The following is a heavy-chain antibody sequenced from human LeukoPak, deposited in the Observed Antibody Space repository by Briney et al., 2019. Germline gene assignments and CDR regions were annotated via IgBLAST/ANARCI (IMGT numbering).Heavy chain of an antibody. CDR2: IYYSGST. V-gene: IGHV4-39*07. Sequence: KPSETLSLTCTVSGGSISSSSYYWGWIRQPPGKGLEWIGSIYYSGSTNYNPSLKSRVTISVDTSKNQFSLKLSSVTAADTAVYYCARVVEQQLVSDAFDIWGQGTMVTVSS. J-gene: IGHJ3*02. D-gene: IGHD6-13*01. CDR1: GGSISSSSYY. CDR3: ARVVEQQLVSDAFDI.